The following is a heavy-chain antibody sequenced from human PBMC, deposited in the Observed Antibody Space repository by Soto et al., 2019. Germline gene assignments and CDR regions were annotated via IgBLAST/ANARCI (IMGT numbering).Heavy chain of an antibody. CDR1: GGSISSYY. Sequence: PSETLSLTCTVSGGSISSYYWSWIRQPPGKGLEWIGYIYYSGSTNYNPSLKSRVTISVDTSKNQFSLKLSSVTAADTAVYYCARIYSSSPGGYYYYGMDVWGQGTTVTVSS. J-gene: IGHJ6*02. CDR2: IYYSGST. V-gene: IGHV4-59*01. CDR3: ARIYSSSPGGYYYYGMDV. D-gene: IGHD6-6*01.